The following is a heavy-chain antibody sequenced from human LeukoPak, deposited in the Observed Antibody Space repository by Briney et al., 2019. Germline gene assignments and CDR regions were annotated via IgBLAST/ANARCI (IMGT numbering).Heavy chain of an antibody. Sequence: KPSETLSLTCTVSGDSISSYYWSWIRQPPGKGLEWIGSIYCSGITSYNPSLKSRVIISVQTSKNQFSLRLSFVTAADTAVYYCARDQSGSYIFDYWGQGTLVTVSS. CDR2: IYCSGIT. CDR3: ARDQSGSYIFDY. J-gene: IGHJ4*02. D-gene: IGHD1-26*01. V-gene: IGHV4-59*01. CDR1: GDSISSYY.